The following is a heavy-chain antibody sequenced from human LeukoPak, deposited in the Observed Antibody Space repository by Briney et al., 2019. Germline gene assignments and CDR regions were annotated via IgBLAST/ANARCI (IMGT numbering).Heavy chain of an antibody. CDR2: IGSGGSGGT. J-gene: IGHJ4*02. CDR1: GFTFSSYS. V-gene: IGHV3-23*01. CDR3: AKRGCDTTTCSYYFDY. Sequence: GGSLRLSCAASGFTFSSYSMSWVRQVPGKGLEWVSVIGSGGSGGTSYADSVRGRFTMSRDNSKNTLFLQLNSLRAEDTAVYYCAKRGCDTTTCSYYFDYWGRGTLVTVSS. D-gene: IGHD2-2*01.